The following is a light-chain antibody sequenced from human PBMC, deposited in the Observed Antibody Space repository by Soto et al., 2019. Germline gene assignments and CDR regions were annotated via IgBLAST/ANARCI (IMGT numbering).Light chain of an antibody. CDR1: QIVDSGH. V-gene: IGKV3-20*01. Sequence: EIELTQSPGTLSLSPGERATLSCRASQIVDSGHLAWYQQKPGQAPRLLIYTTFNRATGIPDRFSGSGSGTDFTLTISRLEPEDFALYFCQQYAGSPFTFGGGTRVEIK. CDR3: QQYAGSPFT. CDR2: TTF. J-gene: IGKJ4*01.